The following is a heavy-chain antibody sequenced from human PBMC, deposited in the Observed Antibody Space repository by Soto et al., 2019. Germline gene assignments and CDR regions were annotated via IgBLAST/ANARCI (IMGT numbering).Heavy chain of an antibody. D-gene: IGHD2-8*01. CDR3: VRGYCTTTPCSGDFQH. CDR2: IHPSGDT. V-gene: IGHV1-46*01. J-gene: IGHJ1*01. CDR1: GYKFTTYF. Sequence: ASVKVSWKASGYKFTTYFIHWVRQAPGQGLEWMGMIHPSGDTGYGQKFRGRVTMTIDTSTTTAYMELRNLTSEDTAIYFSVRGYCTTTPCSGDFQHWGQGTLVTVSS.